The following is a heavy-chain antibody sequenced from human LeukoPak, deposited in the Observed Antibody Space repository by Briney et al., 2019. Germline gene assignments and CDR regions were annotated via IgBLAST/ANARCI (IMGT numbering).Heavy chain of an antibody. CDR2: IYYSGST. Sequence: SETLSLTCTVSGGSISSGGYYWSWIRQHPGKGLEWIGYIYYSGSTYYNPSLKSRVTISVDTSKNQFSLKLSSVTAADTAVYYCASGLGYRSSTSCYVVRDYYYYYYMDVWGKGTTVTVSS. J-gene: IGHJ6*03. V-gene: IGHV4-31*03. CDR1: GGSISSGGYY. CDR3: ASGLGYRSSTSCYVVRDYYYYYYMDV. D-gene: IGHD2-2*01.